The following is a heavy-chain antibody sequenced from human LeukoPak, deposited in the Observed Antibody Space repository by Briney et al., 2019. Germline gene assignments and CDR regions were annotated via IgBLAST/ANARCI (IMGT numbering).Heavy chain of an antibody. D-gene: IGHD2-2*01. V-gene: IGHV4-61*02. CDR3: ARVYCSSTSCWFDP. Sequence: QVQLQESGPGLVKPSQTLSLTCTVSGGSISRGSYYWSWIRQPAGMGLEWIGRIYTSGSTNYNPSLKSRVTISVDTSKNQFSLKLSSVTAADTAVYYCARVYCSSTSCWFDPWGQGTLVTVSS. J-gene: IGHJ5*02. CDR1: GGSISRGSYY. CDR2: IYTSGST.